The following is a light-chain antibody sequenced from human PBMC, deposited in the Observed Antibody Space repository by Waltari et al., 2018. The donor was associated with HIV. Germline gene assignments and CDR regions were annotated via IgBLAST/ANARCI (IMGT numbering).Light chain of an antibody. V-gene: IGLV7-46*01. CDR3: LLSYSGARPAI. CDR2: DAN. Sequence: QAVVTQEPALTVSPGGTVTLTCASSPGPVTSRHGHHWFHQTPGQAPRALIYDANNRQSWTPARFSGSLLGGKAALTLSDAQPEDEADYFCLLSYSGARPAIFGGGTKLSVL. J-gene: IGLJ2*01. CDR1: PGPVTSRHG.